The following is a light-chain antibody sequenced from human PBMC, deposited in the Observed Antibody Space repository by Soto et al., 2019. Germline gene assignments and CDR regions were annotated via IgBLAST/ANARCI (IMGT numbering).Light chain of an antibody. CDR1: YIFSIW. CDR2: KAS. Sequence: DIQMTQSPSTLSASVGDRNTNTCRASYIFSIWLAWYQQKPGTAPNLLIYKASTLQSGVPSRFSGSGSGTEFTLTISSLQPDDSATYYCQQYNDNWTFGQGTKV. V-gene: IGKV1-5*03. J-gene: IGKJ1*01. CDR3: QQYNDNWT.